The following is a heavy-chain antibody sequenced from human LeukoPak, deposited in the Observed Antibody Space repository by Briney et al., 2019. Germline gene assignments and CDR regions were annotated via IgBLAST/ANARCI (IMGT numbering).Heavy chain of an antibody. V-gene: IGHV4-39*01. D-gene: IGHD3-3*01. J-gene: IGHJ3*02. CDR3: ARRYEYVLTIFGVVMPNSDAFDI. Sequence: SETLSLTCTVSGGSISSYYWGWIRQPPGKGLEWIGSIYYSGSTYYNPSLKSRVTISVDTSKNQFSLRLSSVTAADTAVYYCARRYEYVLTIFGVVMPNSDAFDIWGQGTMVTVSS. CDR2: IYYSGST. CDR1: GGSISSYY.